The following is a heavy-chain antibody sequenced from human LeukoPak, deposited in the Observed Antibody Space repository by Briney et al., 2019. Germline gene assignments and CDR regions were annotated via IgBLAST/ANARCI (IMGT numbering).Heavy chain of an antibody. Sequence: SVKVSCEASGGTFSSYAISWVRQAPGQGLEWMGRIIPIFGTANYAQKFQGRVTITTDESTSTAYMELSSLRSEDTAVYYCARDLRLGELSFAFDYWGQGTLVTVSS. CDR2: IIPIFGTA. CDR1: GGTFSSYA. CDR3: ARDLRLGELSFAFDY. V-gene: IGHV1-69*05. D-gene: IGHD3-16*02. J-gene: IGHJ4*02.